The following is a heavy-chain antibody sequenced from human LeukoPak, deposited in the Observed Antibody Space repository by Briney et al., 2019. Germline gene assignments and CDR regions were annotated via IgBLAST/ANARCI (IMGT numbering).Heavy chain of an antibody. D-gene: IGHD1-26*01. Sequence: SETLSLTCTVSGGSISSSSYFWGWIRQPPGKGLEWIGSIYYSGSTNYNPSLKSRVTISVDTSKNQFSLKLSSVTAADTAVYYCARVQNGSQGVWGQGTLVTVSS. V-gene: IGHV4-39*07. CDR2: IYYSGST. CDR1: GGSISSSSYF. CDR3: ARVQNGSQGV. J-gene: IGHJ4*02.